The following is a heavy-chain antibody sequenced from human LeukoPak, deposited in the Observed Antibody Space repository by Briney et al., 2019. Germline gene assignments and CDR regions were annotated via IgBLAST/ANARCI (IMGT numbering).Heavy chain of an antibody. CDR3: ARKISSSSEYYMDV. CDR1: GFIFSSYD. V-gene: IGHV3-13*01. CDR2: INTAGDT. J-gene: IGHJ6*03. Sequence: PGGSLRLSCAASGFIFSSYDMHWVRQTAGKGLEWVSAINTAGDTYYAGSVKGRFTISRDNAKNSLYLQMNSLRAEDTAVYYCARKISSSSEYYMDVWGKGTTVTVSS. D-gene: IGHD6-6*01.